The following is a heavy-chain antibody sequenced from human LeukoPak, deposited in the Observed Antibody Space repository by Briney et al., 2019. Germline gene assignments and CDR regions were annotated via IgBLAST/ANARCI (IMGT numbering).Heavy chain of an antibody. CDR3: ARDYSSSWLRYFDY. CDR1: GGSISSSSYY. Sequence: PSETLSLTCTVSGGSISSSSYYWGWIRQPPGKGLEWIGSIYYSGSTYYNPSLKSRVTISVDTSKNQFSLKLRSVTAADTAVYYCARDYSSSWLRYFDYWGQGTLVTVSS. V-gene: IGHV4-39*07. J-gene: IGHJ4*02. CDR2: IYYSGST. D-gene: IGHD6-6*01.